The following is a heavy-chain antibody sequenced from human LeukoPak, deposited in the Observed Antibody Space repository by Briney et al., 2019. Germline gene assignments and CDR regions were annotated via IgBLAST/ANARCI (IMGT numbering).Heavy chain of an antibody. V-gene: IGHV3-64D*06. CDR1: GFIFSNYA. D-gene: IGHD6-19*01. J-gene: IGHJ4*02. Sequence: HAGGSLRLSCSASGFIFSNYAMHWVRQAPGKGLEYVSAISSNGGSTYYADSVKGRFTISRDNSKNTLYLQMSSLRAEDTAVYYCVKGKGIAVTSLDYWGQGTLVTVSS. CDR3: VKGKGIAVTSLDY. CDR2: ISSNGGST.